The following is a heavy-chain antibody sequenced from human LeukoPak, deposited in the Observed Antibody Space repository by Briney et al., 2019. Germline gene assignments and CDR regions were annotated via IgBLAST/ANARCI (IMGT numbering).Heavy chain of an antibody. CDR2: ISGSGGST. D-gene: IGHD3-22*01. CDR3: ANPYDSSGYYYVWHAFDI. V-gene: IGHV3-23*01. Sequence: GGSLRLSCAASGFTFSSYAMSWVRQAPGKGLVWVSAISGSGGSTYYADSVKGRFSISRDNSKNTLYLQMNSLRAEDTAVYYCANPYDSSGYYYVWHAFDIWGQGTMVTVSS. CDR1: GFTFSSYA. J-gene: IGHJ3*02.